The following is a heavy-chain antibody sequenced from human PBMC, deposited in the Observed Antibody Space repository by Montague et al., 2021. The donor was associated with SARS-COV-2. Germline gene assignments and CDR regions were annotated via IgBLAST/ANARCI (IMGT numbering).Heavy chain of an antibody. CDR1: GGSFHIFS. Sequence: SETLSLTCTVSGGSFHIFSWGWIRQSPGKGLEWIGEVDQGGKTNYNPSLKSRVTISVDTSKNQFSLNLTSVTAADAAMYYCARGTRVVGVTPGFRWWGQGTQVAVSS. CDR3: ARGTRVVGVTPGFRW. J-gene: IGHJ4*02. D-gene: IGHD1-26*01. CDR2: VDQGGKT. V-gene: IGHV4-34*01.